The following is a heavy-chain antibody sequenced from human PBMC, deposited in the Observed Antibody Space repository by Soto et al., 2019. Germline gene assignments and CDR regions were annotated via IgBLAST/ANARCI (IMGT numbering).Heavy chain of an antibody. J-gene: IGHJ4*02. CDR1: GFTFSSYA. CDR2: ISGSGGST. Sequence: EVQLLESGGGLVQPGGSLRLSCAASGFTFSSYAMSWVRQAPGKGLEWVSAISGSGGSTYYADSVKGRFTLSRDNSKNTLYLQMNSLRAEDTAVYYCAKDGGSSWSPEVDYWGQGTLVTVSS. CDR3: AKDGGSSWSPEVDY. D-gene: IGHD6-13*01. V-gene: IGHV3-23*01.